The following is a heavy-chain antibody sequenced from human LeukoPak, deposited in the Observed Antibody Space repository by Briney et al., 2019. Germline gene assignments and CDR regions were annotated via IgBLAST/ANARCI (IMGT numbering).Heavy chain of an antibody. Sequence: PGGSLRLSCAASGFTFSSYAMHWVRQAPGKGLEWVAVISYDGSNKYYAAPVKGRFTISRDNSENTLFLQMSSLRAEDTAIYYCARCSGNSCYSKPPDYWGQGTLVTVSS. V-gene: IGHV3-30-3*01. D-gene: IGHD2-15*01. CDR1: GFTFSSYA. CDR2: ISYDGSNK. CDR3: ARCSGNSCYSKPPDY. J-gene: IGHJ4*02.